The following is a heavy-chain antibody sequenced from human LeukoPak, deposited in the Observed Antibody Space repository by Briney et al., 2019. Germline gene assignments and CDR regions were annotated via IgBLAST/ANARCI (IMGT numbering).Heavy chain of an antibody. CDR3: ARVSSGVYFDY. CDR1: GGSISSYY. V-gene: IGHV4-59*01. D-gene: IGHD2-15*01. J-gene: IGHJ4*02. CDR2: IYYSGST. Sequence: PSETLSLTCTVSGGSISSYYWSWIRQPPGKGPELIGYIYYSGSTNYNPSLKSRVTISVDTSKNQFSLKLSSVTAADTAVYYCARVSSGVYFDYWGQGTLVTVSS.